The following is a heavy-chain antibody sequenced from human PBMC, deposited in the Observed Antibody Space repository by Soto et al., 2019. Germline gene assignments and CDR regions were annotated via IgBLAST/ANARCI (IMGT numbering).Heavy chain of an antibody. CDR2: IDPSDSYT. CDR1: GYSFTSYW. J-gene: IGHJ6*02. CDR3: ARLLCSGGSCYYYYYYYGMDV. Sequence: GESLKISCKGSGYSFTSYWISWVRQMPGKGLEWMGRIDPSDSYTNYSPSFQGHVTISADKSISTAYLQWSSLKAPDTAMYYCARLLCSGGSCYYYYYYYGMDVWGQGTTVTVSS. D-gene: IGHD2-15*01. V-gene: IGHV5-10-1*01.